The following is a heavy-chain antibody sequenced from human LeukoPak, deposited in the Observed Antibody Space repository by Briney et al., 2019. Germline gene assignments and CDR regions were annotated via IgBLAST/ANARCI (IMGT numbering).Heavy chain of an antibody. CDR2: IYPDDSDS. CDR1: GDNFTNYW. CDR3: ARRRDERGYKDIFDI. D-gene: IGHD5-18*01. V-gene: IGHV5-51*01. Sequence: GESLKISCQVSGDNFTNYWIAWVRQMPGKGLEWMGIIYPDDSDSRYSPSFRQVTFSADKSISTAYLQWSSLKASDTAMYYCARRRDERGYKDIFDIWGQGTMVTVSS. J-gene: IGHJ3*02.